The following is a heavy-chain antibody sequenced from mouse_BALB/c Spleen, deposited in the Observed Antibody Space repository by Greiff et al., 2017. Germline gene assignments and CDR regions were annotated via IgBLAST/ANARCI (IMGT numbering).Heavy chain of an antibody. CDR2: IYPGNGDT. CDR1: GYTFTSYN. Sequence: QVQLQQSGAELVKPGASVKMSCKASGYTFTSYNMHWVKQTPGQGLEWIGAIYPGNGDTSYNQKFKGKATLTADKSSSTAYMQLSSLTSEDSAVYYCARGGTFDYWGQGTTLTVSS. D-gene: IGHD3-3*01. CDR3: ARGGTFDY. V-gene: IGHV1-12*01. J-gene: IGHJ2*01.